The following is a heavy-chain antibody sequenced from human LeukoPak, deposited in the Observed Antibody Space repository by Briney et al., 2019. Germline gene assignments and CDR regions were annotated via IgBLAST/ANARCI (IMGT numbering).Heavy chain of an antibody. CDR3: ASARDGYNPYFDY. CDR2: ISSSSSTI. D-gene: IGHD5-24*01. J-gene: IGHJ4*02. CDR1: GFTFSSYS. Sequence: GGSLRLSCAASGFTFSSYSMNWVRQAPGKGLEWVSYISSSSSTIYYADSVKGRFTISRDNAKNSLYLQMNSLRAEDTAVYYCASARDGYNPYFDYWGQGTLVTVSS. V-gene: IGHV3-48*01.